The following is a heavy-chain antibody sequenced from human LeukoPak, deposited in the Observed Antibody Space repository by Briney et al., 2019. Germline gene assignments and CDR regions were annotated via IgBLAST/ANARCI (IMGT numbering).Heavy chain of an antibody. D-gene: IGHD3-10*01. CDR1: GFTFSSYA. V-gene: IGHV3-30-3*01. CDR3: AGGRLSGSYYFDY. Sequence: PGGSLRLSCAASGFTFSSYAMHWVRQAPGKGLEWVAVISYDGSNKYYADSVKGRFTISRDNSKSTLYLQMNSLRAEDTAVYYCAGGRLSGSYYFDYWGQGTLVTVSS. J-gene: IGHJ4*02. CDR2: ISYDGSNK.